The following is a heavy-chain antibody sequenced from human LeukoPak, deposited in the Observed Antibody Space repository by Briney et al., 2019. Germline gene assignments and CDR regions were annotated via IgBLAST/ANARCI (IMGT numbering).Heavy chain of an antibody. CDR1: GYSFTGYY. CDR3: ARWDGYSSSPDY. J-gene: IGHJ4*02. V-gene: IGHV1-2*02. D-gene: IGHD6-13*01. Sequence: ASVKVSCKASGYSFTGYYMHWVRQAPGQGLEWMGWINPHSGDTGYAQKFQGRVTMTRDMSITTTYMELTRLRSDDTAFYYCARWDGYSSSPDYWGQGSLSPSPQ. CDR2: INPHSGDT.